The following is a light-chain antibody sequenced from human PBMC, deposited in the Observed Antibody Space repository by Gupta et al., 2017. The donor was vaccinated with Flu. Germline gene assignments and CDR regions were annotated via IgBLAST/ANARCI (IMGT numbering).Light chain of an antibody. J-gene: IGKJ3*01. CDR3: MQALQNPRT. V-gene: IGKV2-28*01. CDR1: QSLLNSNGYTF. Sequence: DIVLTQSPVSLPVIPGEPASISCRSSQSLLNSNGYTFLDWYLQKPGHPPQLLIYMASRRASGVPDRFSGSGSGTDFTLKISKVEAEDVGVYFCMQALQNPRTFGPGTKVDI. CDR2: MAS.